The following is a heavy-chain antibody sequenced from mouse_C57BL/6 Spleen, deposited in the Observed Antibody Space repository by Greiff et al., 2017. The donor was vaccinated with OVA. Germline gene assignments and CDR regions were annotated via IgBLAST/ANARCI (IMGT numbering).Heavy chain of an antibody. J-gene: IGHJ3*01. CDR2: IDPSDSYT. D-gene: IGHD2-4*01. V-gene: IGHV1-59*01. Sequence: VQLQQPGAELVRPGTSVKLSCKASGYTFTSYWMHWVKQRPGQGLEWIGVIDPSDSYTNYNQKFKGKATLTVDTSSSTAYMQLSSLTSEDSAVYYCARSRDYDAWFAYWGQGTLVTVSA. CDR3: ARSRDYDAWFAY. CDR1: GYTFTSYW.